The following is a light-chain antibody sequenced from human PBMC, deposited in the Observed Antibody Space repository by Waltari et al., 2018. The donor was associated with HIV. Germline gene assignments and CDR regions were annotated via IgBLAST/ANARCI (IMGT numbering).Light chain of an antibody. CDR2: EVT. CDR3: SSYAGSNNYVV. CDR1: SSDVGGYNY. J-gene: IGLJ2*01. Sequence: QSALTQPPSASGSPGQPVTIACTGTSSDVGGYNYVSWYQQYPGKAPKLMIYEVTKRPSRVPDRFSGSKSGNTASLTVSGLQAEDEADYYCSSYAGSNNYVVFGGGTRLTVL. V-gene: IGLV2-8*01.